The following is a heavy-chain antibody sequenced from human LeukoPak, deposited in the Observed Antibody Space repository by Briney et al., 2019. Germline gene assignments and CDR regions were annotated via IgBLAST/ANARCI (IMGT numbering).Heavy chain of an antibody. CDR1: GFTFSSYA. V-gene: IGHV3-30-3*01. CDR2: ISYDGSNK. D-gene: IGHD1-7*01. Sequence: GGSLRLSCAASGFTFSSYAMHWVRQAPGKGLEWVAVISYDGSNKYYADSVKGRFTISRDNSKNALYLQMNSLRAEDTAVYYCAKAGGNSFFDYWGQGTLVTVSS. CDR3: AKAGGNSFFDY. J-gene: IGHJ4*02.